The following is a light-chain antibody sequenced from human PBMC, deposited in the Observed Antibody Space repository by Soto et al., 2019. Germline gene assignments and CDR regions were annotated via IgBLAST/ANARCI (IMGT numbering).Light chain of an antibody. CDR1: QSVSNY. J-gene: IGKJ2*01. V-gene: IGKV3-11*01. CDR3: QQRSNWYT. CDR2: DAS. Sequence: ELVLTQSPATLSLSPGERATLSCRASQSVSNYLAWYQQKPGQAPRLLIYDASNRATGIPARFSGSGSGTDFTLTISSLAPEDFAVYYCQQRSNWYTFGQGTKLEIK.